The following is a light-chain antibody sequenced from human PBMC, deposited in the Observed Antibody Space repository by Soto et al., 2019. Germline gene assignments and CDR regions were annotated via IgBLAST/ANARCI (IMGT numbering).Light chain of an antibody. CDR3: ATCDDNLNVV. CDR1: SSNIGSNI. CDR2: SNN. V-gene: IGLV1-44*01. Sequence: QSVLTQPPSASGTPGQRVTISCSGSSSNIGSNILNWYRQVPGTAPKLLIYSNNQRPSGVPDRFSGSKSGTSASLAISGLQSEDEADYYCATCDDNLNVVFGGGTKVTVL. J-gene: IGLJ3*02.